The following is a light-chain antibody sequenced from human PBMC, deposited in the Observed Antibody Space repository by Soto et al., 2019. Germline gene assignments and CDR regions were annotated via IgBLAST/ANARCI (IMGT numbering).Light chain of an antibody. CDR3: SSYTDRNNLV. CDR2: GVS. V-gene: IGLV2-11*01. Sequence: QSVLTQPRSVSGSPGQSVTISCTGTNSDVGGYNYVSWYQQYPGKAPKLMISGVSERPSGVPDRFSGSKSGNTASLTISALQAEDEADYYCSSYTDRNNLVFGTGTSSPS. CDR1: NSDVGGYNY. J-gene: IGLJ1*01.